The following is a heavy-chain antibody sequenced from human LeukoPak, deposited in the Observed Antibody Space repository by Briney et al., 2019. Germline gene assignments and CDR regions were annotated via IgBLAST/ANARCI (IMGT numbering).Heavy chain of an antibody. Sequence: SETLSLTCTVSGGSISNSNYYWGWIRQPPGKVLEWIGSIYYSGSTYYNPSLKSRVTISVDTSKNQFSLKLSSVTAADTAVYYCARQNCDSTRCFINWFDPWGQGTLVTVSS. D-gene: IGHD2/OR15-2a*01. V-gene: IGHV4-39*01. CDR3: ARQNCDSTRCFINWFDP. J-gene: IGHJ5*02. CDR1: GGSISNSNYY. CDR2: IYYSGST.